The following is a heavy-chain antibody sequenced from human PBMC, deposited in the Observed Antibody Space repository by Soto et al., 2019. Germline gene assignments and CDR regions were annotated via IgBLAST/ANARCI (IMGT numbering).Heavy chain of an antibody. V-gene: IGHV2-5*02. CDR1: CCSLSTSGVA. J-gene: IGHJ4*02. CDR2: ISCDDAT. CDR3: ARIFDFWSGYYFSY. Sequence: SGPTLVNPTQTLTLTCTFSCCSLSTSGVAVGWIRQAPRKAQDWLAFISCDDATRYSPSPKNRHTTTKHTSKNQVALTMTNMAPVDTATYYCARIFDFWSGYYFSYWGRGTLVTVSS. D-gene: IGHD3-3*01.